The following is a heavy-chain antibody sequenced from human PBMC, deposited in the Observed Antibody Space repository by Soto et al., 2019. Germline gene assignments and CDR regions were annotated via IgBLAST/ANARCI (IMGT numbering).Heavy chain of an antibody. D-gene: IGHD2-21*02. CDR2: IYYSGST. V-gene: IGHV4-61*01. CDR1: GGSVSSGSYY. J-gene: IGHJ4*02. Sequence: PSETLSLTCTVSGGSVSSGSYYWSWIRQPPGKGLEWIGYIYYSGSTNYNPSLKSRVTISVDTSKNQFSLKLSSVTAADTAVYYCAREGTRPLAYCGGDCYSSDFDYWGQGTLVTVSS. CDR3: AREGTRPLAYCGGDCYSSDFDY.